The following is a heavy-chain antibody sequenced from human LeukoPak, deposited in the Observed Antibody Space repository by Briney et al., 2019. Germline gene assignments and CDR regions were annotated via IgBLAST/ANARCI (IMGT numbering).Heavy chain of an antibody. D-gene: IGHD6-19*01. Sequence: SETLSLTCTVSGGSIRDYYWSWIRQPPGKGLEWIGYIYNTGTTNYNPSLKSRVTISVDTSKSQFSLTLSSVTAADTAVYYCARSGEAVAGTSFFDYWGQGTLVTVSS. V-gene: IGHV4-59*01. CDR3: ARSGEAVAGTSFFDY. CDR1: GGSIRDYY. CDR2: IYNTGTT. J-gene: IGHJ4*02.